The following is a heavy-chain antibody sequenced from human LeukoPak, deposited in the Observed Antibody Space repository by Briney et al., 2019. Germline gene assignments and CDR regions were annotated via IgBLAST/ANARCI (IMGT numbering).Heavy chain of an antibody. CDR1: GYTFTSYD. CDR2: MNPNSGNT. CDR3: ARSRGEYYYYYYMDV. V-gene: IGHV1-8*01. Sequence: GASVKVSCKASGYTFTSYDINWVRQATGRGLEWMGWMNPNSGNTGYAQKFQGRVTMTRNTSISTAYMELSSLRSEDTAVYYCARSRGEYYYYYYMDVWGKGTTVTVSS. D-gene: IGHD3-10*01. J-gene: IGHJ6*03.